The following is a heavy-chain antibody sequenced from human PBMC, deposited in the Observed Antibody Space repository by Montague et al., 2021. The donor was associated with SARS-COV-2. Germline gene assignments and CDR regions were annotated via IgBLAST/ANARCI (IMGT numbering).Heavy chain of an antibody. Sequence: PALVKPTQTLTLTCTFPGFSLSTSGMCVSWIRQPPGKAPEWLALIDWDDDKYYSTSLKTRLTISKDTSKNQVVLTMTNMDPVDTATYYCARIWGATRGDAFDIWGQGTMVTVSS. CDR1: GFSLSTSGMC. D-gene: IGHD1-26*01. J-gene: IGHJ3*02. CDR2: IDWDDDK. CDR3: ARIWGATRGDAFDI. V-gene: IGHV2-70*01.